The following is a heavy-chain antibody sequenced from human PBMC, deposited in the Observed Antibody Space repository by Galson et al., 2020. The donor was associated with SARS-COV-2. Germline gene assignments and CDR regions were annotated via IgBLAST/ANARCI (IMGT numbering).Heavy chain of an antibody. CDR1: GTSISSGSYS. CDR2: ISHSGGT. Sequence: SETLSLTCAVSGTSISSGSYSWNWIRQPPGKGLEWIGYISHSGGTYYNPSLKSRVTISGDRSKNQFSLRLSSVTAADTAVYYCARLHYGEYAPEALDIWGPWTRVTVAS. V-gene: IGHV4-30-2*01. CDR3: ARLHYGEYAPEALDI. D-gene: IGHD4-17*01. J-gene: IGHJ3*02.